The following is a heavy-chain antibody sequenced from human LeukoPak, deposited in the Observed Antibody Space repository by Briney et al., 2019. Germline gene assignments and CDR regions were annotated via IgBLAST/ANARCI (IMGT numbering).Heavy chain of an antibody. CDR2: IHQDGNEK. D-gene: IGHD6-19*01. Sequence: GGSLRLSCAASGFTLSSYWMSWVRQAPGKGLEWVANIHQDGNEKYYVDSVKGRFTISRDNAKNSLYLQMNSLRAEDTAVYYCARGRYTSGWCVEYWGQGTLVTVSS. CDR3: ARGRYTSGWCVEY. V-gene: IGHV3-7*01. J-gene: IGHJ4*02. CDR1: GFTLSSYW.